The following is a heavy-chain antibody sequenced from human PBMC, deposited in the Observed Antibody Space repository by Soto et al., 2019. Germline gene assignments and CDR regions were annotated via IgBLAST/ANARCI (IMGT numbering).Heavy chain of an antibody. J-gene: IGHJ5*02. D-gene: IGHD3-22*01. CDR3: ARVGPWVPYYYDSSPYTFENWFDP. CDR1: GYSISSGYY. Sequence: SETLSLTCAVSGYSISSGYYWGWLRPPPGKGLEWIGSIYHAGSTYYNPSLNSRVTLSIDMTNNHVSLILNSVTAADTAVYYCARVGPWVPYYYDSSPYTFENWFDPWGQGTLVTVSS. V-gene: IGHV4-38-2*01. CDR2: IYHAGST.